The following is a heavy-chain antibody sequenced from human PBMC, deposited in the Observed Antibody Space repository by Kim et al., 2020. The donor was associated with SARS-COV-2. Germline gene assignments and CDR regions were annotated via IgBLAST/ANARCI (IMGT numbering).Heavy chain of an antibody. V-gene: IGHV3-7*01. J-gene: IGHJ4*02. CDR1: GFTFSSYW. D-gene: IGHD2-15*01. CDR3: ARDQRDCSGGSCYSVAFDSFGDY. Sequence: GGSLRLSCAASGFTFSSYWMSWVRQAPGKGLEWVANIKQDGSEKYYVDSVKGRFTISRDNAKNSLYLQMNSLRAEDTAVYYCARDQRDCSGGSCYSVAFDSFGDYWGQGTLVTVSS. CDR2: IKQDGSEK.